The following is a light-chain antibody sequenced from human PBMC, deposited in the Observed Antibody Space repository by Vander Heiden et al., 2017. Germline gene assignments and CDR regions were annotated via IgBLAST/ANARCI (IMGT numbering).Light chain of an antibody. CDR3: QQSYSTLMYT. Sequence: DIQMTQSPSSLSAYVADRVTITCRASQSISSYLNLYQQKQGKAPKLLIYAASNLQSGVPSRFSGGGSGTDFTLTISSLQPEDFATYYCQQSYSTLMYTFGQGTKLEIK. J-gene: IGKJ2*01. V-gene: IGKV1-39*01. CDR2: AAS. CDR1: QSISSY.